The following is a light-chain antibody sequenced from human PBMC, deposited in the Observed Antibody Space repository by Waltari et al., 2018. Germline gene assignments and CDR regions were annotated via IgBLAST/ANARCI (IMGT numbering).Light chain of an antibody. J-gene: IGLJ3*02. CDR2: RTN. Sequence: QSALTQPPSTSGTPGQRVTISCSGTRANIGGNNVFWYQQLPGSAPKLLIYRTNQRPSGVPDRFPGSKSGTSGSLAIRGLRSEDEADYYCAAWDGSLSGWVFGGGTTLTVL. CDR3: AAWDGSLSGWV. V-gene: IGLV1-47*01. CDR1: RANIGGNN.